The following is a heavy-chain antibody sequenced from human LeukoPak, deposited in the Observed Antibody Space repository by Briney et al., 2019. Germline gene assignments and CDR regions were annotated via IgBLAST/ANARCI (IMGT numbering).Heavy chain of an antibody. Sequence: GASVKVSCKASGYTFTGYYMHWVRQAPGQGLEGMGWINPNSVGTNYAQKFQGRVTMTRDTSISTAYMELSSLRSDDTAVYYCARLSSSRTGAFDIWGQGTMVPVSS. CDR3: ARLSSSRTGAFDI. V-gene: IGHV1-2*02. J-gene: IGHJ3*02. D-gene: IGHD6-13*01. CDR2: INPNSVGT. CDR1: GYTFTGYY.